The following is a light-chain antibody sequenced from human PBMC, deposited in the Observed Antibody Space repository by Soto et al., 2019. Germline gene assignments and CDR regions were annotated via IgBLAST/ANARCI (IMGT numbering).Light chain of an antibody. V-gene: IGKV2-28*01. J-gene: IGKJ2*01. CDR2: LGS. CDR1: QSLLHSNGYNY. CDR3: MQALQTPYT. Sequence: DIVMTQSPLSLPVTPGEPASISCRSSQSLLHSNGYNYLDWYLQKPGQSPQLLIYLGSNRASGVPVWFCGCGSGTDFTLKISRVEAEDVGVYYCMQALQTPYTFGQGTKLEIK.